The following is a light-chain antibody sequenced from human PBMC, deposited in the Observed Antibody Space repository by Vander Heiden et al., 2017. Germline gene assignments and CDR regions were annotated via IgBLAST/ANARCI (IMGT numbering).Light chain of an antibody. CDR1: SSIGSYS. CDR3: AAWDDSLNGQWV. Sequence: QSILTQPPSSSGTPGQGVASSCSGSSIGSYSVSWYQHLPGTAPTLLIYSDNQRPSGVPDRFSGSKSGTSASLAISGLQSEDEADYYCAAWDDSLNGQWVFGGGTKLTVL. CDR2: SDN. J-gene: IGLJ2*01. V-gene: IGLV1-44*01.